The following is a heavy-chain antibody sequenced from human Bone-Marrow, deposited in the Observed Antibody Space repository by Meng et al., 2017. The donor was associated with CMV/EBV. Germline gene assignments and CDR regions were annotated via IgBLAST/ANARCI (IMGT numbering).Heavy chain of an antibody. CDR2: MTHDDTEK. CDR3: ARSRFLVWLSRRGYFDL. Sequence: LSLSDYSMHWVRQVPGQGLEWVAIMTHDDTEKFYADYVKGRVTISRDNSKSTLYLQLNSLRAEDTSVYYCARSRFLVWLSRRGYFDLWGRGTLVTVSS. J-gene: IGHJ2*01. V-gene: IGHV3-30*07. D-gene: IGHD3-3*01. CDR1: LSLSDYS.